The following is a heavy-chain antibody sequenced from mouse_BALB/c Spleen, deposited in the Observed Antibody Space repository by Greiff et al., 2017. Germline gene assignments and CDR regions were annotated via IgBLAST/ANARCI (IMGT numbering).Heavy chain of an antibody. J-gene: IGHJ1*01. Sequence: QVQLKESGPGLVAPSQSLSITCTVSGFSLTSYGVHWVRQPPGKGLEWLGVIWAGGSTNYNSALMSRLSISKDNSKSQVFLKMNSLQTDDTAMYYCAIGYDGTEAPHWYFDVWGAGTTVTVSS. D-gene: IGHD2-2*01. CDR2: IWAGGST. V-gene: IGHV2-9*02. CDR1: GFSLTSYG. CDR3: AIGYDGTEAPHWYFDV.